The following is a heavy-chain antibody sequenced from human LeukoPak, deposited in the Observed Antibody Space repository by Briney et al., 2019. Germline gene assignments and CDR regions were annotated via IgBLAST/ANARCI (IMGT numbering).Heavy chain of an antibody. CDR2: ISTSAGTI. CDR1: GFTFSDYY. V-gene: IGHV3-11*01. CDR3: ARDAIDSSGFDFDY. D-gene: IGHD3-22*01. J-gene: IGHJ4*02. Sequence: GGSLRLSCAASGFTFSDYYMTWIRQAPGKGLEWISYISTSAGTIYYADSVKGRFTISRDDAKNSLYLQMNSLRAEDTAVYYCARDAIDSSGFDFDYWGQGTLVTVSS.